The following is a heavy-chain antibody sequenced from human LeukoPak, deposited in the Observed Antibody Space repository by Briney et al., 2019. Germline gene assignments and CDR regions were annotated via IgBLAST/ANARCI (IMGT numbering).Heavy chain of an antibody. CDR3: AKYCSGVSCYSGLDY. V-gene: IGHV3-30*18. CDR1: GFTFSSYG. Sequence: GGSLRLSCAASGFTFSSYGMHWVRQAPGKGLEWVAVISYDGSNKYYADSVKGRFSISRDNSKNTLYLQMNSLRAEDTAVYYCAKYCSGVSCYSGLDYWGQGTLVSVSS. CDR2: ISYDGSNK. D-gene: IGHD2-15*01. J-gene: IGHJ4*02.